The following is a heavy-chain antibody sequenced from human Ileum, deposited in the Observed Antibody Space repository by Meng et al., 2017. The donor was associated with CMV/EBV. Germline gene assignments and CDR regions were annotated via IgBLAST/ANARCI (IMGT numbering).Heavy chain of an antibody. CDR3: ARASPQRRFLSY. J-gene: IGHJ4*02. D-gene: IGHD3-3*01. Sequence: QVQLRQWGAGLLKPSGTLPLMCAVQGSAFSDYYWTWIRQFPGKGLEWIGEINHRGNTNYNPSLKSRVTISIDTSRNQFSLKLTSVTATDKAVYYCARASPQRRFLSYWGQGTLVTVSS. V-gene: IGHV4-34*01. CDR2: INHRGNT. CDR1: GSAFSDYY.